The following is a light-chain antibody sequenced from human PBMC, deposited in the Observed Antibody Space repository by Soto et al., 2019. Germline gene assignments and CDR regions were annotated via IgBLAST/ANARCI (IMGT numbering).Light chain of an antibody. V-gene: IGKV1-27*01. CDR3: QTYNSPTIT. J-gene: IGKJ5*01. CDR2: AAT. Sequence: DIPKTQSPSSLSASVGDRVTITCRASQGIRNYLAWYQQKPAKPPKVLIYAATILQSGVPSRFSGSGLGTDFTLTINSLQPEDVATYYCQTYNSPTITFGQVTRLDIK. CDR1: QGIRNY.